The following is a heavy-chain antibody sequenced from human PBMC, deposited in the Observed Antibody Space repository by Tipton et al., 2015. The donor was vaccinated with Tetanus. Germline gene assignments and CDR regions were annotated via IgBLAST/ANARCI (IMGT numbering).Heavy chain of an antibody. CDR1: GLTLSPYG. D-gene: IGHD5-24*01. Sequence: SLRLSCAASGLTLSPYGWHWVRQTPGKGLEWVAVVGTAGYPAYYGDSVKGRFTISRDNSKNTLFLQMSSLRAEDTAVYFCAREYGHNLWYFDLWGRGTLVTVSS. J-gene: IGHJ2*01. CDR3: AREYGHNLWYFDL. V-gene: IGHV3-30*03. CDR2: VGTAGYPA.